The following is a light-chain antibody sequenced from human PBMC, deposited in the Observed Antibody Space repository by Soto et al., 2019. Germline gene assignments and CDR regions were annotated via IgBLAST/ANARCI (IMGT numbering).Light chain of an antibody. V-gene: IGLV1-51*01. CDR2: DNN. J-gene: IGLJ3*02. CDR3: GTWDSSLSAEWV. CDR1: SSNIGNNY. Sequence: QSVLTQPPSVSAAPGQKVTISCSGSSSNIGNNYVSWYQQFPGTAPKLLIYDNNKRPSGIPDRFSGSKSGTSATLGITGLQTGDEADYYCGTWDSSLSAEWVFGGGTKVTVL.